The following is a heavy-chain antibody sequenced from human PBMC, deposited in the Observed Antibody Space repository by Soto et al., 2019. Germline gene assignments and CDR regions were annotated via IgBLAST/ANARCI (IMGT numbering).Heavy chain of an antibody. D-gene: IGHD1-26*01. CDR2: ISSSSYI. CDR3: ARDLSVGWFDP. V-gene: IGHV3-21*01. J-gene: IGHJ5*02. Sequence: PGGSLRLSCAASGFTFSSYSMNWVRQAPGKGLEWVSSISSSSYIYYADSVKGRFTISRDNAKNSLYLQMNSLRAEDTAVYYCARDLSVGWFDPWGQGTLVTVSS. CDR1: GFTFSSYS.